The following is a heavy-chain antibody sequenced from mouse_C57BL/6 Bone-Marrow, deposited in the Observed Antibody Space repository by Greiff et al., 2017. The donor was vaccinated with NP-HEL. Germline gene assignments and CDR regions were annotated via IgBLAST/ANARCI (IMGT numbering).Heavy chain of an antibody. Sequence: VQLKESGEGLVKPGGSLKLSCAASGFTFSSYAMSWVRQTPEKRLEWVAYISSGGDYIYYADTVKGRFTISRDNARNTLYLQMSSLKSEDTAMYYCTKIYDGLRGFAYWGQGTLVTVSA. V-gene: IGHV5-9-1*02. CDR3: TKIYDGLRGFAY. CDR1: GFTFSSYA. D-gene: IGHD2-3*01. J-gene: IGHJ3*01. CDR2: ISSGGDYI.